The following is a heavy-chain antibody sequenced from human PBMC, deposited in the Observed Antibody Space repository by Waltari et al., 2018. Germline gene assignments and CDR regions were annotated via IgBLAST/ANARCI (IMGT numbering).Heavy chain of an antibody. CDR3: ARDYCDRTYCHGMDV. D-gene: IGHD2-21*01. J-gene: IGHJ6*02. V-gene: IGHV3-30*04. CDR1: AFTLSTFA. CDR2: ISYNARNI. Sequence: QVQLVESGGGVVQPRRCVGLSCAASAFTLSTFAMHWVRQAPGKGLEWVAVISYNARNIYYVDSVKGRFTISRDNSKKALYLQMDSLRAEDTAVYYCARDYCDRTYCHGMDVWGQGTTVTVSS.